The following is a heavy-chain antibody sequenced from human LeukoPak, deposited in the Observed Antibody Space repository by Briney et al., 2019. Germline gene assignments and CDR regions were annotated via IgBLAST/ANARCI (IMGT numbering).Heavy chain of an antibody. CDR1: GGTFSSYA. Sequence: SVKVSCKASGGTFSSYAISWVRQAPGQGLEWMGGIIPIFGTANYAQKFQGRVTITADESTSTAYMELSSLRSEDTAVYYCASQGDILAGSPFRSWFDPWGQGTLVTVSS. CDR2: IIPIFGTA. V-gene: IGHV1-69*13. CDR3: ASQGDILAGSPFRSWFDP. J-gene: IGHJ5*02. D-gene: IGHD3-9*01.